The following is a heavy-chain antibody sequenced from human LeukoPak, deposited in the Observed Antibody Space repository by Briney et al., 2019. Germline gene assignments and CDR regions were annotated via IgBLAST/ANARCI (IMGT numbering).Heavy chain of an antibody. V-gene: IGHV4-31*03. Sequence: SETLSLTCTVSRGSINTGGYYWSWIRQHPGKGLEWIGYIYYSGSTYYNPSLKSRVTMSVDTSKNQFSLKLSSVTAADTAIYYCANSTDRRWEDYWGRGTLVTVSS. CDR1: RGSINTGGYY. D-gene: IGHD2-8*02. CDR3: ANSTDRRWEDY. J-gene: IGHJ4*02. CDR2: IYYSGST.